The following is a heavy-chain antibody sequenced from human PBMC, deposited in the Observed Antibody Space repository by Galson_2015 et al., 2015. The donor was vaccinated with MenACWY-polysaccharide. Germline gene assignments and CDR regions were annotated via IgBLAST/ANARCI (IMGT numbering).Heavy chain of an antibody. J-gene: IGHJ6*02. Sequence: SVKVSCKASGYTFTGYYMHWVRQAPGQGLEWMGWINPNSGGTNYAQKFQGRVTMTRDTSISTAYMELSRLRSDDTAVYYCARRGYFDWLGGMDVWGQGTTVTVSS. CDR3: ARRGYFDWLGGMDV. CDR1: GYTFTGYY. D-gene: IGHD3-9*01. V-gene: IGHV1-2*02. CDR2: INPNSGGT.